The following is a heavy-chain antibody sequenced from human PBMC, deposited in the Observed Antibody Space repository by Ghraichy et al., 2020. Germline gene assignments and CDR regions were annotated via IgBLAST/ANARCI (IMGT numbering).Heavy chain of an antibody. D-gene: IGHD3-22*01. V-gene: IGHV3-23*01. CDR1: GFTFSNYA. J-gene: IGHJ4*02. CDR2: ISGSGGDT. Sequence: GGSLRLSCAGSGFTFSNYAMSWVRQAPGKGLEWVSSISGSGGDTHYADSVKGRFTISRDNSNDTLYLQMSSLRAEDTAVYYCAKDRRVTIREVVFMGLIFDYWGQRTRVTVSS. CDR3: AKDRRVTIREVVFMGLIFDY.